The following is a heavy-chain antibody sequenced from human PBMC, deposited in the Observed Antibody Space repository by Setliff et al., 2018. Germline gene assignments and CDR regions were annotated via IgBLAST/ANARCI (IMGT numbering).Heavy chain of an antibody. D-gene: IGHD4-17*01. CDR3: ARDPLTTNRRRAFDI. J-gene: IGHJ3*02. Sequence: SETLSLTCTVSGGSISSSNYYRSWIRQHPGKGLEWIGYIYYSGSTYYNPSLKSRVTISVDTSKNQFSLKLSSVTAADTAVYYCARDPLTTNRRRAFDIWGQGTMVTVSS. V-gene: IGHV4-31*03. CDR2: IYYSGST. CDR1: GGSISSSNYY.